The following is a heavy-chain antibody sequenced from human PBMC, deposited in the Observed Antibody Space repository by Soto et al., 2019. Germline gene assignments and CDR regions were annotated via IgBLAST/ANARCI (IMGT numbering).Heavy chain of an antibody. CDR2: ISYTGSA. V-gene: IGHV4-59*12. J-gene: IGHJ6*02. CDR3: ARGNCSSPNCYSFSGYYGMDV. CDR1: GGSIYYSY. D-gene: IGHD2-2*01. Sequence: SETLSLTCTVSGGSIYYSYWTWIRQPPGKGLEWIGYISYTGSANYNPSLKSRVTMSLDTSKNQFSLKLTSVTAADTALYYCARGNCSSPNCYSFSGYYGMDVWGQGTTVTV.